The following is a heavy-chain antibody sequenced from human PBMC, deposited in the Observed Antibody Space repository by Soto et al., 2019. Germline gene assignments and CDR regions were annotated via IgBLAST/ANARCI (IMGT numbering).Heavy chain of an antibody. Sequence: GGSLRLSCAASGFTFSSYEMNCVRQAPGKGLEWVSYISSSGSTIYYADSVKGRFTISRDNAKNSLYLQMNSLRADDTPVYYCARLVPAARYYYGMDVWGQGTTVTVSS. V-gene: IGHV3-48*03. CDR3: ARLVPAARYYYGMDV. CDR2: ISSSGSTI. CDR1: GFTFSSYE. J-gene: IGHJ6*02. D-gene: IGHD2-2*01.